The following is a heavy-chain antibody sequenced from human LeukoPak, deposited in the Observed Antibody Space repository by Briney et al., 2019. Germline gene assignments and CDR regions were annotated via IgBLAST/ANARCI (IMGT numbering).Heavy chain of an antibody. CDR1: GFTFSSYA. D-gene: IGHD4-17*01. CDR3: ASYFHYGDYASLWY. Sequence: GGSLRLSCAASGFTFSSYAMSWVRQAPGKGLEWVSAISGSGGSTYYADSVKGRFTISRDNSRNTLYLQMNSLRAEDTAVYYCASYFHYGDYASLWYWGQGTLVTVSS. J-gene: IGHJ4*02. V-gene: IGHV3-23*01. CDR2: ISGSGGST.